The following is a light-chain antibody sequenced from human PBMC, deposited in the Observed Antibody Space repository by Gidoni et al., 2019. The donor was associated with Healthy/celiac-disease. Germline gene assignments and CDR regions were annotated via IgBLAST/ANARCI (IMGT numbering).Light chain of an antibody. CDR2: KAS. CDR1: QSISSW. CDR3: QQYNSYPYT. Sequence: DIQMTPSPSTLAASVGDRVTITCRASQSISSWLAWYQQKPGKAPKLLIYKASSLESGGPSRFSGSGSGTEFTLTISRLQTDDFATYYCQQYNSYPYTFGQXTKLEIK. V-gene: IGKV1-5*03. J-gene: IGKJ2*01.